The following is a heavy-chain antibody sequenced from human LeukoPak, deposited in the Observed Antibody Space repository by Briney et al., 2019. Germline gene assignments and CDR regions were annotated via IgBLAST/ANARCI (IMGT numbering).Heavy chain of an antibody. CDR1: GFTFSGYS. CDR3: ARDICSDGVCYYGMDV. J-gene: IGHJ6*02. CDR2: ISSSSSVL. D-gene: IGHD2-8*01. V-gene: IGHV3-48*01. Sequence: GGSLRLSCAASGFTFSGYSMNWVRQAPGKGLGWVSYISSSSSVLHYADSVKGRFTISRDNAKKSLYLQMNSLRAEDTAVYYCARDICSDGVCYYGMDVWGQGTTVTVSS.